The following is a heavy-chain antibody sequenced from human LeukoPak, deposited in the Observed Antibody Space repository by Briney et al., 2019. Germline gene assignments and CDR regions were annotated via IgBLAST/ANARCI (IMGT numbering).Heavy chain of an antibody. Sequence: SQTLSLTCTVSGGSISSCYSYWTWVRQPAGKGLEWIGHIYTSGKIYYNPSLESRVTISVATSKNQFSLTLNSVTAADTAVYYCARGHCRTNNCPHDSSWPFDPWGQGTLVTVSS. CDR3: ARGHCRTNNCPHDSSWPFDP. J-gene: IGHJ5*02. D-gene: IGHD6-13*01. V-gene: IGHV4-61*09. CDR2: IYTSGKI. CDR1: GGSISSCYSY.